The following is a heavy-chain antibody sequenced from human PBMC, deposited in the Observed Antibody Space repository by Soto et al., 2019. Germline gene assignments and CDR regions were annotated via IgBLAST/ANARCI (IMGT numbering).Heavy chain of an antibody. CDR1: GYRFTSYW. Sequence: LGESLKISCKGSGYRFTSYWISWVRQMPGKGLEWMGRINPSDSYTDYSPSFQGHVTISTDKSISTAYLQWSSLKASDTAMYYCARTSVYSGSRGGENWFDPWGQGTLVTVSS. J-gene: IGHJ5*02. D-gene: IGHD1-26*01. V-gene: IGHV5-10-1*01. CDR3: ARTSVYSGSRGGENWFDP. CDR2: INPSDSYT.